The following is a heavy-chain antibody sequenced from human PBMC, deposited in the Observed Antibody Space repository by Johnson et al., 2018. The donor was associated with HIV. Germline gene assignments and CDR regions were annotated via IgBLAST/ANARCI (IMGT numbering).Heavy chain of an antibody. CDR2: ISYDGSNK. J-gene: IGHJ3*02. D-gene: IGHD6-13*01. Sequence: QMLLVESGGGVVQPGRSLRLPCAASGFTSRRYAMHWVRQPPGKGLEWVAIISYDGSNKYYADSVKGRFTISRDNSKNTLYLQMNSLRAEDTAVYYCAKDERAAAGTRGLDAFDIWGQGTMVTVSS. V-gene: IGHV3-30*18. CDR3: AKDERAAAGTRGLDAFDI. CDR1: GFTSRRYA.